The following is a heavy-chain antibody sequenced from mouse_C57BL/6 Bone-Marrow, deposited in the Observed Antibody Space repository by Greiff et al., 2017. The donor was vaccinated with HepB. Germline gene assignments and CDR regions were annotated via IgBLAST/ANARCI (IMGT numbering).Heavy chain of an antibody. Sequence: EVQLQESGAELVRPGASVKLSCTASGFNIKDDYMHWVKQRPEQGLEWIGWIDPENGDTEYASKFQGKATITADTSSNTAYLQLSSLTSEDTAVYYCTTTTGALYAMDYWGQGTSVTVSS. CDR2: IDPENGDT. V-gene: IGHV14-4*01. J-gene: IGHJ4*01. D-gene: IGHD1-1*01. CDR3: TTTTGALYAMDY. CDR1: GFNIKDDY.